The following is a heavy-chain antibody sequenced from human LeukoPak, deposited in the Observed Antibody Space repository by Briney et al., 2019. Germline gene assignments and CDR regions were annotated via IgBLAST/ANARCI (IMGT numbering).Heavy chain of an antibody. CDR1: GFTFSSYW. CDR3: ARDGAYCGGDCYTAPYY. D-gene: IGHD2-21*02. V-gene: IGHV3-7*01. J-gene: IGHJ4*02. Sequence: GGSLRLSCAASGFTFSSYWMSWVRQAPGKGLEWVANIKQDGSEKYYVDSVKGRFTISRGNAKNSLYLQMNSLRAEDTAVYYCARDGAYCGGDCYTAPYYWGQGTLVTVSS. CDR2: IKQDGSEK.